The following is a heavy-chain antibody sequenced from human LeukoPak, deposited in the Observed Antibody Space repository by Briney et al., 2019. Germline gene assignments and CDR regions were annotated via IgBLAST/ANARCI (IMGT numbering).Heavy chain of an antibody. Sequence: PGGSLTLSCAASGFTVSSNYMSWVRPPPGKGLEWVAVIYSGGRTYYGDSVKGRFTISRDNSKNTLYLQMNSLRAEDTAVYYCARAHSRRSVWGSYRPKYYFDYWGQGTLVTVSS. D-gene: IGHD3-16*02. CDR3: ARAHSRRSVWGSYRPKYYFDY. J-gene: IGHJ4*02. CDR1: GFTVSSNY. V-gene: IGHV3-66*02. CDR2: IYSGGRT.